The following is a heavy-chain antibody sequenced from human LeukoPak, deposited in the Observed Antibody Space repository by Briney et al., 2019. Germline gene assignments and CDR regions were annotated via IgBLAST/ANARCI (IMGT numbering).Heavy chain of an antibody. CDR3: ARLKLNWFDP. J-gene: IGHJ5*02. CDR2: IYYSGST. D-gene: IGHD5-24*01. CDR1: GGSISSSSYY. V-gene: IGHV4-61*05. Sequence: SETLSLTCTVSGGSISSSSYYWSWIRQPPGKGLEWIGYIYYSGSTNYNPSLKSRVTISVDTSKNQFSLKLSSVTAADTAVYYCARLKLNWFDPWGQGTLVTVSS.